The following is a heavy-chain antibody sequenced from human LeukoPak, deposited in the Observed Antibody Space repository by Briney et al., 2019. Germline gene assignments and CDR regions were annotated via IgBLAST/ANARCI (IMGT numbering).Heavy chain of an antibody. V-gene: IGHV1-18*04. D-gene: IGHD5-12*01. Sequence: ASVKVSCKSSGYTFISYGVSWVRQAPEQGLEWMGWISAYNGNTNYAQKVQGRVTMTTDASTSIAYMEMRSLRSDDTAVYYCAREGYSGCGGNYDYGMDVWGKGTTVTVSS. CDR2: ISAYNGNT. J-gene: IGHJ6*04. CDR3: AREGYSGCGGNYDYGMDV. CDR1: GYTFISYG.